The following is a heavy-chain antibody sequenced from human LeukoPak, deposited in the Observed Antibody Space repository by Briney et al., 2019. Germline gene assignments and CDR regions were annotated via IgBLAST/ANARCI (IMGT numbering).Heavy chain of an antibody. V-gene: IGHV3-30*03. CDR2: ISYDGSNK. J-gene: IGHJ6*03. D-gene: IGHD6-13*01. Sequence: GGSLRLSCAASGFTFSSYSMNWVRHAPGKWLEWVAVISYDGSNKYYADSVKGRFTISRNNSKNTLYLQMNSLRAEDTAVYYCARGRGMGIYYYYYMDVWGKGTTVTISS. CDR1: GFTFSSYS. CDR3: ARGRGMGIYYYYYMDV.